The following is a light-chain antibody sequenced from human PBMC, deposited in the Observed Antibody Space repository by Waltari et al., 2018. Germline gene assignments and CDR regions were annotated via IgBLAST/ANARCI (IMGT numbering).Light chain of an antibody. CDR3: QHRFNWPLT. CDR2: EAS. V-gene: IGKV3-11*01. J-gene: IGKJ4*01. Sequence: EIVLTQSPVTLSLSPGERATISCRASQSVGTYLAWYQFKPGQAPRLLISEASTRAAGVPPRFSGSGSGTDFSLTISSLEPEDFAVYYCQHRFNWPLTFGGGTKVEI. CDR1: QSVGTY.